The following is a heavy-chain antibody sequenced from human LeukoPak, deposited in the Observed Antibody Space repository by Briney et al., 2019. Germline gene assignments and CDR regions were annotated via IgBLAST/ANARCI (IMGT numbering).Heavy chain of an antibody. V-gene: IGHV4-59*01. CDR2: IYYSGST. Sequence: SETLSLTCTVSGGSISSYYWSWIRQPPGKGLEWIGYIYYSGSTNYNPSLKSRVTISVDTSKNQFSLKLSSVTAADTAVYYCGLSHGYYYYMDVWGKETTVTVSS. J-gene: IGHJ6*03. CDR3: GLSHGYYYYMDV. CDR1: GGSISSYY.